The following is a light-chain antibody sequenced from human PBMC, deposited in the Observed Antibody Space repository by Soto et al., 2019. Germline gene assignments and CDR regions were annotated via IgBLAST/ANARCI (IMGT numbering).Light chain of an antibody. CDR2: KDT. CDR3: QSADSSGTYQV. Sequence: SYELTQPPSVSVSPEQTARITCSGDALPTQYAYWYQQRPGQAPVLVIEKDTDRPSGIPERFSGSSSGTTVTLTISGVQAEDEADYYCQSADSSGTYQVFGTGTKVTVL. CDR1: ALPTQY. J-gene: IGLJ1*01. V-gene: IGLV3-25*02.